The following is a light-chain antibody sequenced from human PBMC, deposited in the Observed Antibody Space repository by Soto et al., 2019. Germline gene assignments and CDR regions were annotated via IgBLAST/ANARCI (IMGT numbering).Light chain of an antibody. CDR1: QSVSSTY. CDR3: HQYNRYWT. J-gene: IGKJ1*01. Sequence: EIVLTQSPGSLSLSPGERPTLSCRASQSVSSTYLAWYQQKPGQAPRLLIYGASTSATGIPARFSGSGSGTEFTLTISSLQSDDFGTYYCHQYNRYWTFGQGTKVDIK. CDR2: GAS. V-gene: IGKV3-15*01.